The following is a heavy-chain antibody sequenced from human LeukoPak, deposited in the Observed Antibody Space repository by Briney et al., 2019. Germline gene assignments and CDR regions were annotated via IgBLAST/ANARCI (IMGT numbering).Heavy chain of an antibody. V-gene: IGHV4-30-4*01. CDR1: GGSISSGVYY. D-gene: IGHD5-12*01. CDR3: ARSYSGYSSPYGMDV. Sequence: MASQTLSLTCTVSGGSISSGVYYWSWIRQPPGKGLEWIGYIYYSGSTYYNPSLKSRVTISVDTSKNQFSLKLSSVTAADTAAYYCARSYSGYSSPYGMDVWGQGTTVTVSS. CDR2: IYYSGST. J-gene: IGHJ6*02.